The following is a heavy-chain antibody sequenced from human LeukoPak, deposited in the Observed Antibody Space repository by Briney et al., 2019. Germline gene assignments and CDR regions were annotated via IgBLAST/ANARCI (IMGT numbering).Heavy chain of an antibody. Sequence: GGSLRLSCAASGFTFSSYAMSWVRQAPGKGLEWVAAISGSGGSTYFADSVKGRFTISRDNSKNTLYLQMNSLRAEDTAVYYCAKDFVPYSSCPTSSDYWGQGTLVTVSS. D-gene: IGHD6-6*01. CDR1: GFTFSSYA. CDR3: AKDFVPYSSCPTSSDY. CDR2: ISGSGGST. J-gene: IGHJ4*02. V-gene: IGHV3-23*01.